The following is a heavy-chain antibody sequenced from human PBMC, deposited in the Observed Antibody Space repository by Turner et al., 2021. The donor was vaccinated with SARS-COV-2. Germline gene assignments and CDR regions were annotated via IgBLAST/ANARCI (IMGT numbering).Heavy chain of an antibody. V-gene: IGHV4-59*08. CDR2: IYYSGST. D-gene: IGHD5-12*01. CDR1: GGSIRSYF. CDR3: ARHQWLRGAFDI. J-gene: IGHJ3*02. Sequence: QVQLQASGPGLAKPSETLSLTCTVSGGSIRSYFWSWIRQPPGKGLEWIGYIYYSGSTNYNPSLKSRVTISVDTSKNQFSLKLSSVTAADTAVYFCARHQWLRGAFDIWGQGTMVTVSS.